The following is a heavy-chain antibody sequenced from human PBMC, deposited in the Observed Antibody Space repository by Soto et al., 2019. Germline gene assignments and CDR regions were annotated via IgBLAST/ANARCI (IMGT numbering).Heavy chain of an antibody. D-gene: IGHD4-17*01. J-gene: IGHJ5*02. Sequence: GGSLRLSCSASGFTFSSYAMSWVRRAPGKGLEWVSLITGSGGRTFYADSANGRFTISRDNSKNTLYLQMNSLRAEDTALYYCARKTPLTTGGFRWFDPWGLGTLVTVSS. CDR1: GFTFSSYA. V-gene: IGHV3-23*01. CDR2: ITGSGGRT. CDR3: ARKTPLTTGGFRWFDP.